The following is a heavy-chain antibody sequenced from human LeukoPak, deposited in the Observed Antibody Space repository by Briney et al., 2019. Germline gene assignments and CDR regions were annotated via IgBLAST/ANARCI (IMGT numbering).Heavy chain of an antibody. D-gene: IGHD3-10*01. J-gene: IGHJ6*04. CDR3: ARGDLLLWFGELLPSFVGKYYYYGMDV. CDR2: IIPIFGTA. Sequence: EASLKVSCKASGGTFSSYAISWVRQAPGQGLEWMGGIIPIFGTANYAQKFQGRVTITADESTSTAYMELSSLRSEDTAVYYCARGDLLLWFGELLPSFVGKYYYYGMDVWGKGTTVTVSS. V-gene: IGHV1-69*01. CDR1: GGTFSSYA.